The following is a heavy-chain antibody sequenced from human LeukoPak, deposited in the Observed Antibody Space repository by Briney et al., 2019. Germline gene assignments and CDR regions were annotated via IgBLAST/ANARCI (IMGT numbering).Heavy chain of an antibody. Sequence: GGSLRLSCTVSGFTLSSYEMSWIRQAPGKGLEWVAIISYDGSNEYYADSVKGRFTISRDNSKNTLYLQMNSLRAEDTAVYYCAKDRITMVRGVYYFDYWAREPWSPSPQ. V-gene: IGHV3-30*04. CDR1: GFTLSSYE. CDR3: AKDRITMVRGVYYFDY. J-gene: IGHJ4*02. D-gene: IGHD3-10*01. CDR2: ISYDGSNE.